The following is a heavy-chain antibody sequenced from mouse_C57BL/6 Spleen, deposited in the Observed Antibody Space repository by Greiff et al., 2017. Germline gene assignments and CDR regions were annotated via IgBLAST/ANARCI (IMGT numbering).Heavy chain of an antibody. V-gene: IGHV1-72*01. Sequence: QVQLQQPGAELVKPGASVQLSCKASGYTFASYWMHWVKQRPGRGLEWIGRIDPNSGGTKYNEKFKSKATLTVDKPSSTAYMQLSSLPSEDSADYDGEREGRYSSGYVWFADGGKGTMVTVAA. CDR2: IDPNSGGT. D-gene: IGHD3-2*02. CDR3: EREGRYSSGYVWFAD. CDR1: GYTFASYW. J-gene: IGHJ3*01.